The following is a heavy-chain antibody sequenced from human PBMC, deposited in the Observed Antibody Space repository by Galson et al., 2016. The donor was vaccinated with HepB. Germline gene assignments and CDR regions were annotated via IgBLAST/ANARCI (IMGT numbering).Heavy chain of an antibody. CDR3: AHRSTGSTFDH. CDR2: ISWDDDQ. D-gene: IGHD1-7*01. V-gene: IGHV2-5*02. J-gene: IGHJ4*02. CDR1: GFSLTTGGVA. Sequence: PALVKPTQTLTLTCSFSGFSLTTGGVAVGWVRQPPGKALEWLALISWDDDQDYRPSLKTRLTITRDTSKNQVFLTLTNMDPVDTATYYCAHRSTGSTFDHWGQGTLVTASS.